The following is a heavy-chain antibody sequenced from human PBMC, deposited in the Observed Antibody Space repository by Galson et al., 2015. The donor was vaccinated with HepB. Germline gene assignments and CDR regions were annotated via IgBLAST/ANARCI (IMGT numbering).Heavy chain of an antibody. CDR2: ISSSGIT. V-gene: IGHV3-48*02. CDR3: ARGNYTSGRPI. J-gene: IGHJ4*02. CDR1: GFTFSTYN. D-gene: IGHD3-10*01. Sequence: SLRLSCAASGFTFSTYNMIWVRQAPGRGLEWISYISSSGITRYADSVKGRFTISRDNAENSLYLQMNSLRDEDTAVYYCARGNYTSGRPIWGQGTLITVSS.